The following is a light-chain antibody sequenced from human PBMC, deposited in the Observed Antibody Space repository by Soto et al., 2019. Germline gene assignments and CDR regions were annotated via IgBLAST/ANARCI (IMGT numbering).Light chain of an antibody. Sequence: AIRMIESPSSFSASTGDRVTITCRASQGISSYLAWYQQKPGKAPKLLIYAASTLQSGVPSRFSGSGSGTDFTLTISCLQSEDFATYYCQQYYSYLRTFGQGTKVDLK. CDR2: AAS. CDR1: QGISSY. J-gene: IGKJ1*01. V-gene: IGKV1-8*01. CDR3: QQYYSYLRT.